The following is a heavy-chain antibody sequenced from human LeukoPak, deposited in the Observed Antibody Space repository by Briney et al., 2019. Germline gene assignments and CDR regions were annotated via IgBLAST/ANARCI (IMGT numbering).Heavy chain of an antibody. Sequence: SVKVSCKASGGTFSSYAISWVRQAPGQGLEWMGGIIPIFGTANYAQKFQGRVTITADKSTSTAYMELSSLRSEDTAVYYCARGGFIYCSSTSCLDAFDIWGQGTMVTVSS. CDR2: IIPIFGTA. V-gene: IGHV1-69*06. D-gene: IGHD2-2*01. CDR1: GGTFSSYA. CDR3: ARGGFIYCSSTSCLDAFDI. J-gene: IGHJ3*02.